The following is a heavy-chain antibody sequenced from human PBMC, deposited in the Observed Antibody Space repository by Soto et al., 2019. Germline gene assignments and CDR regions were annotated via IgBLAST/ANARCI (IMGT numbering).Heavy chain of an antibody. CDR1: GGTFSSYT. Sequence: QVQLVQSGAEVKKHGSSVKVSCKASGGTFSSYTISWVRQAPGQGLEWMGRIIPILGIANYAQKFQAIVTITADKSTSTAYMELSSMRSEDTAVYYCARDWFGAFDIWGQGTMVTVSS. V-gene: IGHV1-69*08. D-gene: IGHD3-16*01. J-gene: IGHJ3*02. CDR3: ARDWFGAFDI. CDR2: IIPILGIA.